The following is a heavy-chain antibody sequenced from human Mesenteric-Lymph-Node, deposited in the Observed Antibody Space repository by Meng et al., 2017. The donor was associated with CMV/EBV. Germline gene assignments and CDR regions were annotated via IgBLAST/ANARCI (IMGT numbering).Heavy chain of an antibody. CDR1: GYTLTKLS. D-gene: IGHD3-9*01. J-gene: IGHJ3*02. V-gene: IGHV1-24*01. Sequence: ASVKVSCKVSGYTLTKLSMHWVRQAPGKGLEWMGGFDPEDGKTIYAQKFQGRVTMTEDTSTDTAYMELSSLRSEDTAVYYCATASPGALPYFDLHENAFDIWGQGTMVTVSS. CDR3: ATASPGALPYFDLHENAFDI. CDR2: FDPEDGKT.